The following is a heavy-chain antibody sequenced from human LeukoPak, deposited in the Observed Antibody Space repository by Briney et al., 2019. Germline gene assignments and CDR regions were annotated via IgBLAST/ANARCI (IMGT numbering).Heavy chain of an antibody. CDR1: GFAFSSYS. V-gene: IGHV3-21*01. D-gene: IGHD5-12*01. CDR2: ISSSSAYI. CDR3: AGYSGYDHRNDY. Sequence: PGGSLGLSCAASGFAFSSYSMNWVRQAPGTGLEWVSSISSSSAYIYYADSVKGRFTISRDNAKNSLYLQMNSLRAEDTAVYYCAGYSGYDHRNDYWGQGTLVTVSS. J-gene: IGHJ4*02.